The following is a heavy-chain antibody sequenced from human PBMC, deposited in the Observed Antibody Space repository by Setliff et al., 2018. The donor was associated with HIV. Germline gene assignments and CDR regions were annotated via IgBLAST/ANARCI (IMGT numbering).Heavy chain of an antibody. Sequence: PGESLKISCAASGFTFSSYEMTWVRQAPGKGLEWVSYISRSGNTIYYADSVKGRFTISRDNAKNSLYLQMNSLRVEDTAVYYCAREATPRHSSGWVYFDYWGQGMMVTVSS. CDR1: GFTFSSYE. J-gene: IGHJ4*02. CDR2: ISRSGNTI. CDR3: AREATPRHSSGWVYFDY. V-gene: IGHV3-48*03. D-gene: IGHD6-19*01.